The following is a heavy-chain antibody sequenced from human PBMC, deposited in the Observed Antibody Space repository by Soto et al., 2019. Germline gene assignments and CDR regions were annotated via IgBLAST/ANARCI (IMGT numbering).Heavy chain of an antibody. Sequence: QVQLVESGGGVVQPGRSLRLSCAASGFTFSSYAMHWVRQAPGKGLEWVAVISYDGSNKYYADSVKGRFTISRDNSKNTLYLQMICLRAKATALYYCASMVTTSHYWGQGTLVTVSS. CDR1: GFTFSSYA. D-gene: IGHD4-17*01. V-gene: IGHV3-30-3*01. CDR2: ISYDGSNK. J-gene: IGHJ4*02. CDR3: ASMVTTSHY.